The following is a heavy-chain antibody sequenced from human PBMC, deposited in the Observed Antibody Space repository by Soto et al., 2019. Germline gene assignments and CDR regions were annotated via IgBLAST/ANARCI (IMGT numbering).Heavy chain of an antibody. CDR2: FYYSGST. J-gene: IGHJ4*02. V-gene: IGHV4-39*07. D-gene: IGHD2-8*01. CDR1: GVSLCSSSYY. Sequence: SETLSLTWTVSGVSLCSSSYYWGRIRHPPGKGLERIGCFYYSGSTYCNPSLKSRVTISVDTSKNQVSLKLSSVTAADTAVYYCARGETYCTNGICRHLDYRGQGSPVTVSS. CDR3: ARGETYCTNGICRHLDY.